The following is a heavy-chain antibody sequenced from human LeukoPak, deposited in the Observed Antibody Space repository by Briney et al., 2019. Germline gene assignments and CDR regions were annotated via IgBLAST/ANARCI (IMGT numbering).Heavy chain of an antibody. CDR3: ARAREDYYDSSGYYAHHAFDI. CDR2: ISWNSGSI. Sequence: GGSLRLSCAASGFTFDDYAMHWVRQAPGKGLEWVSGISWNSGSIGYADSVKGRFTISRDNAKNSLYLQMNSLRAEDTAVYYCARAREDYYDSSGYYAHHAFDIWGQGTMVTVSS. V-gene: IGHV3-9*01. D-gene: IGHD3-22*01. J-gene: IGHJ3*02. CDR1: GFTFDDYA.